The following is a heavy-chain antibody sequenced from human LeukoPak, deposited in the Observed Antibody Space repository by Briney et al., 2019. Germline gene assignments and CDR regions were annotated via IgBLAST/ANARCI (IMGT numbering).Heavy chain of an antibody. V-gene: IGHV4-38-2*02. CDR3: ARMAFGVGGYFDY. CDR1: GDSISNGYY. CDR2: IFHNGDT. Sequence: PSETLSLTCTVSGDSISNGYYWGWIRQAPGKGLEWFGSIFHNGDTYYNPSLKSRVTVSVDTSKNHFSLKLSSVTAADTAVYYCARMAFGVGGYFDYWGQGTLVTVSS. D-gene: IGHD3-3*01. J-gene: IGHJ4*02.